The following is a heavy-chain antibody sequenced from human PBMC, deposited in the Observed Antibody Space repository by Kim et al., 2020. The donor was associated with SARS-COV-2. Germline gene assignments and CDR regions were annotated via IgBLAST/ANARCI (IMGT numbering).Heavy chain of an antibody. CDR3: ATHTGYSSSWYAY. Sequence: GGSLRLSCAASGFTFSSYAMSWVRQAPGKGLEWVSAISGSGGSTYYADSVKGRFTISRDNSKNTLYLQMNSLRAEDTAVYYCATHTGYSSSWYAYWGQGTLVTVSS. CDR2: ISGSGGST. D-gene: IGHD6-13*01. CDR1: GFTFSSYA. V-gene: IGHV3-23*01. J-gene: IGHJ4*02.